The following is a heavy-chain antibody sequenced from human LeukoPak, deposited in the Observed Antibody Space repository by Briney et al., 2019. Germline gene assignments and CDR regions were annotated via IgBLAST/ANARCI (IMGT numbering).Heavy chain of an antibody. CDR2: INHSGST. J-gene: IGHJ5*02. CDR3: ARHLSRGIAVAGRYNWFDP. D-gene: IGHD6-19*01. CDR1: GGSFSGYY. V-gene: IGHV4-34*01. Sequence: SETLSLTCAVYGGSFSGYYWSWIRQPPGKGLESIGEINHSGSTNYNPSLKSRVTISVDTSKNQFSLKLSSVTAADTAVYYCARHLSRGIAVAGRYNWFDPWGQGTLVTVSS.